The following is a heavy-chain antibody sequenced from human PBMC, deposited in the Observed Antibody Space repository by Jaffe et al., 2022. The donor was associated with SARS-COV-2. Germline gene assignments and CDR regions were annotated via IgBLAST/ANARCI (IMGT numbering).Heavy chain of an antibody. D-gene: IGHD6-13*01. CDR3: AKYSSSSHNWFDP. V-gene: IGHV1-3*01. J-gene: IGHJ5*02. CDR1: GDTFSNYA. CDR2: INVGNGNT. Sequence: QVQFVQSGAEVKEPGASVKVSCKASGDTFSNYAMHWVRQAPGQRLEWMGWINVGNGNTKYSQNFQGRVTFTRDTSATTAYMDLNSLRPEDTAVYYCAKYSSSSHNWFDPWGQGTLVTVSS.